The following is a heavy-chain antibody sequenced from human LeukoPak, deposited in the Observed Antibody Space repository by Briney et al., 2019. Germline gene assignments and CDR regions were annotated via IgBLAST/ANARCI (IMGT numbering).Heavy chain of an antibody. Sequence: GGSLRLSCAASGFTFSSYSMNWVRQAPGKGLEWVTFIQYDGSNKYYADSVKGRFTISRDNSKNTLYLQMNSLRPEDTAVYYCVKGPTSNHYFSYFDYWGQGTLVTVSS. CDR3: VKGPTSNHYFSYFDY. V-gene: IGHV3-30*02. D-gene: IGHD3-3*01. J-gene: IGHJ4*02. CDR2: IQYDGSNK. CDR1: GFTFSSYS.